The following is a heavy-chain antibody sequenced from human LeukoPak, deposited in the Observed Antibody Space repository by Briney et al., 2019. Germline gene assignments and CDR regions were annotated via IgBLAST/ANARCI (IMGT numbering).Heavy chain of an antibody. CDR2: ISDTGNT. CDR3: AKAPVTTCRGAFCYXFDY. CDR1: GFTLSSYA. V-gene: IGHV3-23*01. D-gene: IGHD2-15*01. J-gene: IGHJ4*01. Sequence: QSGGSLRLSCAASGFTLSSYAMSWVRQAPGKGLEWVSAISDTGNTYHADSVKGRFTISRDSSKNTLFLQMNRLRPEDAAVYYCAKAPVTTCRGAFCYXFDYWGLXXLVTVSS.